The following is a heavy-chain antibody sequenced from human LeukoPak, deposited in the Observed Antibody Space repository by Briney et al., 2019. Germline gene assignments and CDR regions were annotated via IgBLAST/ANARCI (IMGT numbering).Heavy chain of an antibody. CDR2: IIPIFGTA. Sequence: SVKVSCKASGGTFSSYAISWVRQAPGQGLEWIGGIIPIFGTANYAQKFQGRVTITADESTSTAYMELSSLRSEDTAVYYCARRQPGGDIVVVPASGHYYYGMDVWGQGTTVTVSS. D-gene: IGHD2-2*01. CDR3: ARRQPGGDIVVVPASGHYYYGMDV. CDR1: GGTFSSYA. V-gene: IGHV1-69*13. J-gene: IGHJ6*02.